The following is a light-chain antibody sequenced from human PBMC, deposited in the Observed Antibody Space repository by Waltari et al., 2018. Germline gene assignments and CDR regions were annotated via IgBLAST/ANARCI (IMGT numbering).Light chain of an antibody. Sequence: QSVLTQPPSVSGAPGQGVAISCSGSSPHIGGNYVNWFQQLPGTAPKLLIHSDDQRPSGVPDRFSGSKSGTSASLAISGLQSEDEADYYCATWDDNLSGSWVFGGGTKLSVL. CDR3: ATWDDNLSGSWV. CDR2: SDD. CDR1: SPHIGGNY. J-gene: IGLJ3*02. V-gene: IGLV1-44*01.